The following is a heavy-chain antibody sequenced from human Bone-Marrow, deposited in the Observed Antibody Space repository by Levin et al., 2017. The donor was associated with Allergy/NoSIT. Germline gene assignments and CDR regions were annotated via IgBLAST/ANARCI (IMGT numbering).Heavy chain of an antibody. CDR1: GFSFHSYA. V-gene: IGHV3-23*01. Sequence: QPGGSLRLSCGDSGFSFHSYAMNWVRQTPGKGLEWVSTISGSGATTYYTDSVKGRFTISRDNSKNTLYLQMNSLRAEDTAVYYCAKSRGSWDYYYGMDVWGQGTTVTVSS. D-gene: IGHD3-10*01. CDR2: ISGSGATT. CDR3: AKSRGSWDYYYGMDV. J-gene: IGHJ6*02.